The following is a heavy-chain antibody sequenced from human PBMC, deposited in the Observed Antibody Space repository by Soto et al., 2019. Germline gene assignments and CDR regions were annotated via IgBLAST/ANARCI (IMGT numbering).Heavy chain of an antibody. J-gene: IGHJ6*02. D-gene: IGHD2-21*02. CDR1: GGTFSSYA. Sequence: SVKVSCKASGGTFSSYAISWVRQAPGQGLEWMGGIIPIFGTANYAQKFQGRVTITADESTSTAYMELSSLRSEDTAVYYCARPYCGGDCLDHYYYGMDVWGQGTTVTVSS. CDR2: IIPIFGTA. CDR3: ARPYCGGDCLDHYYYGMDV. V-gene: IGHV1-69*13.